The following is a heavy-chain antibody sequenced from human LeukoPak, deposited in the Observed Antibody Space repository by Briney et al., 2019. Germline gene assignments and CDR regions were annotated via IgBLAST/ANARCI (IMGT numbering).Heavy chain of an antibody. D-gene: IGHD5-12*01. Sequence: ASVKVSCKASGYTFTSYAMNWVRQAPGQGLEWMGWINPNRGGTNYAQKFQGRVTMTRDTSISTAYMELSRLRSDDTAVYYCARELRTYYYYMDVWGKGTTVTVSS. V-gene: IGHV1-2*02. CDR3: ARELRTYYYYMDV. CDR2: INPNRGGT. J-gene: IGHJ6*03. CDR1: GYTFTSYA.